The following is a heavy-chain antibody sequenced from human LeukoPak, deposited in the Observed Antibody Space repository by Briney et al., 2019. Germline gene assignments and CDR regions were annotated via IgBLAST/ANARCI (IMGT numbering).Heavy chain of an antibody. V-gene: IGHV3-48*01. J-gene: IGHJ4*02. CDR2: ISSSSSTI. Sequence: GGALRLSCAASGFTFSSYSMNWVRQAPGKGLEWVSYISSSSSTIYYADSVKGRFTISRDNAKNLLYLQMSSLRAEDTAVYYCARSRYDVVYFDYWGQGTLVSVSS. CDR3: ARSRYDVVYFDY. CDR1: GFTFSSYS. D-gene: IGHD3-3*01.